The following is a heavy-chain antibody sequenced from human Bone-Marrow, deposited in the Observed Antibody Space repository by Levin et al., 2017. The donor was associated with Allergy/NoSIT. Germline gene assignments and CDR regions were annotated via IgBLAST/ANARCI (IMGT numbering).Heavy chain of an antibody. CDR1: GGSFSGYY. Sequence: SETLSLTCAVYGGSFSGYYWSWIRQPPGKGLEWIGEINHSGSTNYNPSLKRRVTISVDTSKNQFSLKLSSVTAADTAVYYCARGTYYYDSSGRMGLDYWGQGTLVTVSS. CDR3: ARGTYYYDSSGRMGLDY. V-gene: IGHV4-34*01. D-gene: IGHD3-22*01. J-gene: IGHJ4*02. CDR2: INHSGST.